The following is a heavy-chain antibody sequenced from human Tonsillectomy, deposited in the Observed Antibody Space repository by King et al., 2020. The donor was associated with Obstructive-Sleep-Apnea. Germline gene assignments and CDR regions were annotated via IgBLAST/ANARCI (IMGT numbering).Heavy chain of an antibody. CDR3: ARLPTKYCSGGSCYSGLNWFDP. D-gene: IGHD2-15*01. CDR1: GGSISSGGYS. V-gene: IGHV4-30-4*07. Sequence: QLQESGPGLVKPSQTLSLTCAVSGGSISSGGYSWSWIRQPPGKGLEWIGYIYYSGSTYYNPSLKSRVTISVDTSKNKFSLKLSSVTAADTAVYYCARLPTKYCSGGSCYSGLNWFDPWGQGTLVTVSS. CDR2: IYYSGST. J-gene: IGHJ5*02.